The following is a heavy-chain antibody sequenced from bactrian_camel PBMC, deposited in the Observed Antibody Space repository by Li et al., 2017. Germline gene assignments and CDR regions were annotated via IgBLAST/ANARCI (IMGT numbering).Heavy chain of an antibody. CDR1: GFSFRLVT. Sequence: VQLVESGGGSVQAGGSLRLSCAASGFSFRLVTLSWVRQLPGKGVEWVATIGASSHYANSVKGRFTISRDDAKDTLYLQMNNLQTEDTAMYYSTTGYGRYGLHGLSDGPRGQGTQVTVS. V-gene: IGHV3S40*01. CDR3: TTGYGRYGLHGLSDGP. D-gene: IGHD3*01. J-gene: IGHJ4*01. CDR2: IGASS.